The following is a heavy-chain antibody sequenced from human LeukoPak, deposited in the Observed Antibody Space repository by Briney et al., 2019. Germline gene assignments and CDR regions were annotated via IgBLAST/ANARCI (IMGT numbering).Heavy chain of an antibody. D-gene: IGHD6-13*01. CDR3: ARLKAAAGSNFDY. V-gene: IGHV3-48*04. CDR2: ISSSSSTI. Sequence: PGGSLRLSCAASGFTLSSYSMNWVRQAPGKGLEWVSYISSSSSTIYYADSVKGRFTISRDTAKNSLYLQMNSLRAEDTALYYCARLKAAAGSNFDYWGQGTLVTVSS. J-gene: IGHJ4*02. CDR1: GFTLSSYS.